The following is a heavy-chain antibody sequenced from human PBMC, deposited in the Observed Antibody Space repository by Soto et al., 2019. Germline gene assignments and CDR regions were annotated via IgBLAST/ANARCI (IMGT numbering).Heavy chain of an antibody. V-gene: IGHV3-30-3*01. CDR2: ISYDGSNK. Sequence: GSLRLSCAASGFTFVSYAIRCVRHSPLKWLEWVAVISYDGSNKYYADSVKGRFTISRDNSKNTLYLQMNSLRAEDTAVYYCARDQRLVRGVGNYYYGMDVWGQGTTVTVSS. CDR1: GFTFVSYA. J-gene: IGHJ6*02. D-gene: IGHD3-10*01. CDR3: ARDQRLVRGVGNYYYGMDV.